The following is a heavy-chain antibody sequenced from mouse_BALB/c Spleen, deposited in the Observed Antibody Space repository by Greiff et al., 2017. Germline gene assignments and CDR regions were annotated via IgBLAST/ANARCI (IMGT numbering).Heavy chain of an antibody. CDR3: ARPEGWFPYVDY. V-gene: IGHV5-6*01. D-gene: IGHD2-3*01. CDR2: ISSGGSYT. J-gene: IGHJ2*01. Sequence: EVKLMESGGDLVKPGGSLKLSCAASGFTFSSYGMSWVRQTPDKRLEWVATISSGGSYTYYPDSVKGRFTISRDNAKNTLYLQMSSLKSEDTAMYYCARPEGWFPYVDYWGQGTTLTVSS. CDR1: GFTFSSYG.